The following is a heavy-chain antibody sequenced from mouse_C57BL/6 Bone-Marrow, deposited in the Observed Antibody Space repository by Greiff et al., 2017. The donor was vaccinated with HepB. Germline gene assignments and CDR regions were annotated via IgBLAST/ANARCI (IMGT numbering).Heavy chain of an antibody. V-gene: IGHV5-17*01. CDR2: ISSGSSTI. CDR3: ARGPYGSSYWYFDV. CDR1: GFTFSDYG. D-gene: IGHD1-1*01. J-gene: IGHJ1*03. Sequence: DVKLVESGGGLVKPGGSLKLSCAASGFTFSDYGMHWVRQAPEKGLEWVAYISSGSSTIYYADTVKGRFTISRDNAKNTLFLQMTSLRSADTAMYYCARGPYGSSYWYFDVWGTGTTVTVSS.